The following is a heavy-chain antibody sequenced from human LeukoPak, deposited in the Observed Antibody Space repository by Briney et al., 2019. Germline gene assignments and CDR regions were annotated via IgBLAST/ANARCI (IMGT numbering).Heavy chain of an antibody. CDR2: ISSSSSTI. D-gene: IGHD6-13*01. CDR3: ARSPGGSSWFLLDAFDI. Sequence: PGGSLRLSCAASGFTFSSYSMNWVRQAPGKGLEWVSYISSSSSTIYYADSVKGRFTISRDNAKNSLYLQMNSLRAEDTAVYYCARSPGGSSWFLLDAFDIWGQGTMVTVSS. CDR1: GFTFSSYS. J-gene: IGHJ3*02. V-gene: IGHV3-48*04.